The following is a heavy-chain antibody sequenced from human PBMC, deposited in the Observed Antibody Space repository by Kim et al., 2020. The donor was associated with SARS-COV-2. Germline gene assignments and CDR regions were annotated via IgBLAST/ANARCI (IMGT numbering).Heavy chain of an antibody. V-gene: IGHV3-30*18. J-gene: IGHJ4*02. CDR1: GFTFSSYG. Sequence: GGSLRLSCAASGFTFSSYGMHWVRQAPGKGLEWVAVISYDGSNKYYADSVKGRFTISRDNSKNTLYLQMNSLRAEDTAVYYCAKNPSGSYYDVPYWGQGTLVTVSS. CDR3: AKNPSGSYYDVPY. D-gene: IGHD1-26*01. CDR2: ISYDGSNK.